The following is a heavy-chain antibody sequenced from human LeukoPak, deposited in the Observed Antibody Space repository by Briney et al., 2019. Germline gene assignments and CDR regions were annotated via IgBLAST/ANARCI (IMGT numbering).Heavy chain of an antibody. D-gene: IGHD4-11*01. V-gene: IGHV1-46*01. CDR3: LTKGD. CDR2: INPSGGST. Sequence: ASVKVSCKSSGYTFTSYSIHWVRQAPGQGLEWMGVINPSGGSTRYAQKFQGRVTMTRDTSTSTVYMELSSLRSEDTAVYYCLTKGDWGQGTLVTVSS. CDR1: GYTFTSYS. J-gene: IGHJ4*02.